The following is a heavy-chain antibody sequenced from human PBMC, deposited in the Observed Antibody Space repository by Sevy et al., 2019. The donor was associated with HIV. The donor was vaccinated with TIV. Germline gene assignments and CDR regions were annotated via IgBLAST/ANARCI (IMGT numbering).Heavy chain of an antibody. CDR1: GFTFSKYS. D-gene: IGHD2-8*01. CDR2: LSFGGGEI. CDR3: AREGCTKPHDY. J-gene: IGHJ4*02. V-gene: IGHV3-23*01. Sequence: GGSLRLSCAASGFTFSKYSMSWVRQPPGKRLEWVSTLSFGGGEINYADSVKGRFTISRDNSKSSVYLQMNNLRPEDTAVYYCAREGCTKPHDYWGQGTLVTVSS.